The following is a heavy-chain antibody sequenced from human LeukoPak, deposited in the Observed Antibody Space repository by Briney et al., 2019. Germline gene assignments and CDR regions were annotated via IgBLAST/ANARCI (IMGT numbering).Heavy chain of an antibody. CDR2: IRSKAYGGTT. D-gene: IGHD6-19*01. CDR3: TRQGVSSGWHYYYYMDV. CDR1: GFTFGDYA. J-gene: IGHJ6*03. Sequence: TGGSLRLSCTASGFTFGDYAMSWVRQAPGKGLEWVGFIRSKAYGGTTEYAASVKGRFTISRDDSKSIAYLQMNSLKTEDTAVYYCTRQGVSSGWHYYYYMDVWGKGPRSPSP. V-gene: IGHV3-49*04.